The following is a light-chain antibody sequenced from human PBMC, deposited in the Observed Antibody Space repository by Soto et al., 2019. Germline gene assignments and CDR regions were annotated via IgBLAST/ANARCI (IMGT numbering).Light chain of an antibody. CDR2: SNN. CDR1: SSHIGSNT. V-gene: IGLV1-44*01. Sequence: QSVLTQPPSASGTPGQRVIISCSGSSSHIGSNTVNWYQHLPGTAPKLLIYSNNQRPSGVPDRFSGSKSGTSASLAISGLQPEDEADYYCAAWDDSLNGRYVFGTGTKLTVL. J-gene: IGLJ1*01. CDR3: AAWDDSLNGRYV.